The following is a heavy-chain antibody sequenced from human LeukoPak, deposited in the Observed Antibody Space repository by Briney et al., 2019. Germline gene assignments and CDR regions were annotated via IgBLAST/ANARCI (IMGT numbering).Heavy chain of an antibody. V-gene: IGHV3-23*01. Sequence: GGSLRLSCAASGFAFSSYAMSWVRQAPGKGLEWVSVISGSGGSTYYADSVKGRFTISRDNSKNTLYLQMNSLRAEDTAVYYCAPGNDYGDYWGQGTLVTVSS. CDR1: GFAFSSYA. J-gene: IGHJ4*02. CDR2: ISGSGGST. D-gene: IGHD4-17*01. CDR3: APGNDYGDY.